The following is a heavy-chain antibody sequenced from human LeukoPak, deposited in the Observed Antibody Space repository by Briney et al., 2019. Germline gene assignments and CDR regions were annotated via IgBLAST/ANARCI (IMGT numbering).Heavy chain of an antibody. CDR3: ATPLTSPGGFDY. V-gene: IGHV5-51*01. CDR1: AYSSTTYW. J-gene: IGHJ4*02. Sequence: GESLKISCKGSAYSSTTYWIGWVRQMPGKGLEWMGIIYPLDSDIRYSPSFQGQVTISAAKSITTAYLQWSSLQASDTAMYYCATPLTSPGGFDYWGQGTLVTVSS. CDR2: IYPLDSDI. D-gene: IGHD3-16*01.